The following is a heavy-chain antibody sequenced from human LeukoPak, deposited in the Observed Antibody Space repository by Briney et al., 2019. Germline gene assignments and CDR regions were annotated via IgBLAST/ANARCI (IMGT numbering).Heavy chain of an antibody. CDR1: GYTFTRYG. V-gene: IGHV1-18*01. CDR3: ARDTYYYDSSGYYESSRFDP. J-gene: IGHJ5*02. Sequence: ASVKVSCKASGYTFTRYGISWVRQAPGQGLEWMGWISAYNGNTNYAQKLQGRVTMTTDTSTSTAYMELRSQRSDDTAVYYCARDTYYYDSSGYYESSRFDPWGQGTLVTVSS. CDR2: ISAYNGNT. D-gene: IGHD3-22*01.